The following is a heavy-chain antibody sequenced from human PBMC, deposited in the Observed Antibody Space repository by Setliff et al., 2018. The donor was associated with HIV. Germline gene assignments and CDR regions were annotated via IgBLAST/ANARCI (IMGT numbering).Heavy chain of an antibody. CDR3: ARHLWYNFWSGYYQYFDY. CDR1: GASITSVDFY. V-gene: IGHV4-30-4*08. J-gene: IGHJ4*02. CDR2: LFYSGKT. D-gene: IGHD3-3*01. Sequence: PSETLSLTCTVSGASITSVDFYWTWLRQSPGKGLEWTAFLFYSGKTYSNPSLKSRVTVSVDKSMNQFSLNLNSVTAADTAVYYCARHLWYNFWSGYYQYFDYWGQGTLVTVSS.